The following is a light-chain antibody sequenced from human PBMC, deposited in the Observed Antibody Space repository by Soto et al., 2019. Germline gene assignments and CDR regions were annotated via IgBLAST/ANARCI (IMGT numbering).Light chain of an antibody. CDR2: AAS. Sequence: ASRMTQSPSSLSASTGDRVTITCRASQGISSYLAWYQQKPGKAPKLLIYAASTLQSGVPSRFSGSGSGTDFTLTISGLQSEDFATYYCQQDYSYPLTFGGGTKVDIK. CDR3: QQDYSYPLT. CDR1: QGISSY. V-gene: IGKV1-8*01. J-gene: IGKJ4*01.